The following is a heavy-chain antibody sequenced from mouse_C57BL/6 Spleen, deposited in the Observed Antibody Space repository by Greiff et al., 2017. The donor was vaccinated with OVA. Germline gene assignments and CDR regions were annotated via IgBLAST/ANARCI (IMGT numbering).Heavy chain of an antibody. CDR2: IYPGDGDT. CDR1: GYAFSSSW. V-gene: IGHV1-82*01. Sequence: QVQLQQSGPELVKPGASVKISCKASGYAFSSSWMNWVQQRPGKGLEWIGRIYPGDGDTNYNGKFKGKATLTADKSSSTAYMQLSSLTSEDSAVYFCARGDYDRFAYWGQGTLVTVSA. CDR3: ARGDYDRFAY. J-gene: IGHJ3*01. D-gene: IGHD2-4*01.